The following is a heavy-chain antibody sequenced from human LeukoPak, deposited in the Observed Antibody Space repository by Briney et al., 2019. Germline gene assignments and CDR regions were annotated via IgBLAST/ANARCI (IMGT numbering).Heavy chain of an antibody. CDR1: GGSISSCY. CDR2: IYHSGST. V-gene: IGHV4-59*12. D-gene: IGHD3-10*01. Sequence: PSETLSLTCIVSGGSISSCYWSWIRQPPGKGLEWIGYIYHSGSTYYNPSLKSRVAISVDRSKNQFSLKLSSVTAADTAVYYCARGLGYGSGSSFDYWGQGTLVTVSS. J-gene: IGHJ4*02. CDR3: ARGLGYGSGSSFDY.